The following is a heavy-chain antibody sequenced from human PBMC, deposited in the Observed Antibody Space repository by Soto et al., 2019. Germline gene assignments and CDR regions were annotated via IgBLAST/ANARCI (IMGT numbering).Heavy chain of an antibody. CDR1: GFTFSSYA. CDR3: AKDIVLMVYAIFDY. D-gene: IGHD2-8*01. CDR2: ISGSGGST. J-gene: IGHJ4*02. V-gene: IGHV3-23*01. Sequence: GSLRLSCAASGFTFSSYAMSWVRQAPGKGLEWVSAISGSGGSTYYADSVKGRFTISRDNSKNTLYLQMNSLRAEDTALYYCAKDIVLMVYAIFDYWGQGTLVTVSS.